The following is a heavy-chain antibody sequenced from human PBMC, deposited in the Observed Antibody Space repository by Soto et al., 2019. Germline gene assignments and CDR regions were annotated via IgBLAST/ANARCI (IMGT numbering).Heavy chain of an antibody. J-gene: IGHJ6*02. Sequence: QVQLVQSGGEVKKPGASVKVSCKTSGYSFTTYGISWVRQAPGQGLEWMGWISAYNGNTNYAQKLQDRVTMTTDTSTSTAFMELTSLRSDDTAVYYCAREGPAPYYYYGMDLWGQGSTVTVS. CDR2: ISAYNGNT. V-gene: IGHV1-18*01. CDR1: GYSFTTYG. CDR3: AREGPAPYYYYGMDL.